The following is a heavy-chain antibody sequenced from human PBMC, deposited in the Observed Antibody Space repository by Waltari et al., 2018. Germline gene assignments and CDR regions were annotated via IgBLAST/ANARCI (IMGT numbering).Heavy chain of an antibody. Sequence: EVELVESGGGLVQPGGSLRLSCAASGFTVSSNYMTWVCQAPGKGLEWVSVIYSGGTTYYADSVKGRFTISRDNSKNTLYLQMNSLRTEDTAVYYCARGFSYGYSRGYDYWGQGTLVTVSS. CDR1: GFTVSSNY. D-gene: IGHD5-18*01. CDR3: ARGFSYGYSRGYDY. V-gene: IGHV3-66*02. J-gene: IGHJ4*02. CDR2: IYSGGTT.